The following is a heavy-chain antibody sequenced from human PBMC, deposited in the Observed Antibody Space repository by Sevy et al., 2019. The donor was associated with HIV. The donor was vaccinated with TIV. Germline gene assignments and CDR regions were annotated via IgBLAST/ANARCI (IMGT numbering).Heavy chain of an antibody. CDR1: GGSISSYY. CDR2: IYYSGST. D-gene: IGHD3-3*01. J-gene: IGHJ3*02. Sequence: SETLSLTCTVSGGSISSYYWSWIRQPPGKGLEWIGYIYYSGSTNYNPSLKSRLTISVDTSKNQFSLKLSSVTAADTAVYYCARLSGNYDFWSGYADAFDIWGQGTMVTVSS. CDR3: ARLSGNYDFWSGYADAFDI. V-gene: IGHV4-59*01.